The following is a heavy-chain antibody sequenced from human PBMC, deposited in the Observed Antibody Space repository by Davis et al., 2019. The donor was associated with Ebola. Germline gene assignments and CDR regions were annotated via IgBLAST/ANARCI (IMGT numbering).Heavy chain of an antibody. Sequence: SETLSLTCAVYGGFFSGYYWSWIRQPPGKGLEWIGEINHSGSTNYNPSLKSRVTISVDTSKNQFSLKLSSVTAADTAVYYCARETTVTLIDYWGQGTLVTVSS. CDR1: GGFFSGYY. J-gene: IGHJ4*02. V-gene: IGHV4-34*01. CDR3: ARETTVTLIDY. CDR2: INHSGST. D-gene: IGHD4-17*01.